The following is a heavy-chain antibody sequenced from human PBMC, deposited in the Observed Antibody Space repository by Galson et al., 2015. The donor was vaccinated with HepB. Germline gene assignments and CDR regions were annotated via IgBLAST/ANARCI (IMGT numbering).Heavy chain of an antibody. CDR3: LRPRGEGSSDYQNWYFDI. CDR1: GFSFNYFP. J-gene: IGHJ2*01. Sequence: SLRLSCAASGFSFNYFPMHWVRQAPGKGLEWVAVISYTGRYNNSADFGKGRFSISRDNSKNALYLQMNSLRVEDTALYYCLRPRGEGSSDYQNWYFDIWGRGALVTVSS. CDR2: ISYTGRYN. D-gene: IGHD4-17*01. V-gene: IGHV3-30*04.